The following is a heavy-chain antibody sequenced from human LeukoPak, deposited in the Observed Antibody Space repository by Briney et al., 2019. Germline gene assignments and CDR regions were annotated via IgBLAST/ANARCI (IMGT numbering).Heavy chain of an antibody. CDR3: ARSSGWYEDAFDI. CDR1: GGTFSSYA. V-gene: IGHV1-69*06. J-gene: IGHJ3*02. Sequence: SVKVSCKASGGTFSSYAISWVRQAPGQGLEWMGGIIPIFGTANYAQKFQGRVTITADKSTSTAYMELSSLRSEDTAVYYCARSSGWYEDAFDIWGQGTMVTVSS. D-gene: IGHD6-19*01. CDR2: IIPIFGTA.